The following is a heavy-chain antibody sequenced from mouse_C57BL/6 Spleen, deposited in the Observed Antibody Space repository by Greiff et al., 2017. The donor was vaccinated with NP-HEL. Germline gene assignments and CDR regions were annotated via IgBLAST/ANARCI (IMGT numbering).Heavy chain of an antibody. CDR1: GYTFTSYW. Sequence: QVHVQQPGAELVRPGSSVKLSCKASGYTFTSYWMDWVKQRPGQGLEWIGNIYPSDSETHYNQKFKDKATLTVDKSSSTASMQLSSLTSEDSAVDYCAKPITTVAFDDWGTGTTVTVSS. V-gene: IGHV1-61*01. J-gene: IGHJ1*03. CDR3: AKPITTVAFDD. D-gene: IGHD1-2*01. CDR2: IYPSDSET.